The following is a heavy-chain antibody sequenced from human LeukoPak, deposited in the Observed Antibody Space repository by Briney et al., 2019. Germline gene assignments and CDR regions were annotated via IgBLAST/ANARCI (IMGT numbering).Heavy chain of an antibody. D-gene: IGHD4-23*01. CDR2: ISSSGSTK. CDR3: ARRDLYGGNYWYFDL. Sequence: AGGSLRLSCAASGFTFSDYYMSWIRQAPGKGLEWVSYISSSGSTKYYVDSVKGRFTISRDNAKNSLYLQMNSLRAEDTAVYYCARRDLYGGNYWYFDLWGRGTLVTVSS. J-gene: IGHJ2*01. CDR1: GFTFSDYY. V-gene: IGHV3-11*01.